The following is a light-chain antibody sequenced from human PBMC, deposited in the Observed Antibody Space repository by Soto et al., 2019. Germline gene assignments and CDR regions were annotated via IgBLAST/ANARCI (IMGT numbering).Light chain of an antibody. CDR3: QQYYNWPPLT. J-gene: IGKJ4*01. CDR2: GAS. CDR1: QSISIN. Sequence: EIVMTQSPATLSVSPGERATLSCRASQSISINLAWYQQKPGQAPRLLIYGASTRATGIPARFSGSGSGTEFSLSISSLQSEDFAVYYCQQYYNWPPLTFGGGTKVEVK. V-gene: IGKV3-15*01.